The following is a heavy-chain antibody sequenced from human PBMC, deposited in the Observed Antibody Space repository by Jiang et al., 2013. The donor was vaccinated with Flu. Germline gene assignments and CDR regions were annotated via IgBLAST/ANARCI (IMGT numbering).Heavy chain of an antibody. CDR1: GYTFTAYY. D-gene: IGHD6-19*01. J-gene: IGHJ6*02. V-gene: IGHV1-2*02. CDR3: ARDPSSGWYILNLYYYYGMDV. Sequence: SGAEVKEPGSSVKVSCKASGYTFTAYYLHWMRQAPGQGLEWMGVTNPETGGTELAQRFQGRVTMTRDTSITAAYMELSRLSSDDTAVYYCARDPSSGWYILNLYYYYGMDVWGQGTTVTVSS. CDR2: TNPETGGT.